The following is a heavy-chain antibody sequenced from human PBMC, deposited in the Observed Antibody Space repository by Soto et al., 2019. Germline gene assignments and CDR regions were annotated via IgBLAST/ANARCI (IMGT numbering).Heavy chain of an antibody. D-gene: IGHD3-9*01. CDR3: ARVTTGYLDY. V-gene: IGHV4-59*01. Sequence: SETLSLTCTVSGGSISGYYWTWIRQPPGRGLAYIGDIFYTGSTNYNPSLESRVSISVEAAKNQFSLTLTSVTAADTAVYYCARVTTGYLDYWGQGNLVTVSS. J-gene: IGHJ4*02. CDR1: GGSISGYY. CDR2: IFYTGST.